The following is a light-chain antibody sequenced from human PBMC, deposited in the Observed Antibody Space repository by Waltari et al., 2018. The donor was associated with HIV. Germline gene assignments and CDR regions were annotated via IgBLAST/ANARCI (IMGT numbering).Light chain of an antibody. CDR1: QSISTW. CDR3: QQYNTDSRT. V-gene: IGKV1-5*03. Sequence: DIQMTQSPSTRSASVGDRVTITCRASQSISTWLAWYQQKPGRAPNLLISKASTLEEGVPSRFSGSGSGTEFTLTISSLQPDDLATYYCQQYNTDSRTFGQGTKVAIK. CDR2: KAS. J-gene: IGKJ1*01.